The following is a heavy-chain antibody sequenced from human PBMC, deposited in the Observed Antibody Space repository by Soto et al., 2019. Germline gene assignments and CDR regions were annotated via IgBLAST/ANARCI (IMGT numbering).Heavy chain of an antibody. D-gene: IGHD3-3*01. CDR2: IYYSGST. CDR3: ARLGYYDFWSGSYGHYYYGMDV. J-gene: IGHJ6*02. CDR1: GGSISSYY. Sequence: SETLSLTCTFSGGSISSYYWSWIRQPPGKGLEWIGYIYYSGSTNYNPSLKSRVTISVDTSKNQFSLKLSSVTAADTAVYYCARLGYYDFWSGSYGHYYYGMDVWGQGTTVTVSS. V-gene: IGHV4-59*01.